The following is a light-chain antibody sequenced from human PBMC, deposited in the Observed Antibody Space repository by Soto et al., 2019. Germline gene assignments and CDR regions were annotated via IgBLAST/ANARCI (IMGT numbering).Light chain of an antibody. CDR1: QSVSSSY. J-gene: IGKJ5*01. Sequence: EIVLTQSPGTLSLSPGETATLSCRASQSVSSSYLAWYQQKPGQAPRLLIYGASSRATGIPDRFSGSGSGTDFTLTISRVEPEDFAVYYCQQYGSSPPVTFGQGTRLEIK. V-gene: IGKV3-20*01. CDR3: QQYGSSPPVT. CDR2: GAS.